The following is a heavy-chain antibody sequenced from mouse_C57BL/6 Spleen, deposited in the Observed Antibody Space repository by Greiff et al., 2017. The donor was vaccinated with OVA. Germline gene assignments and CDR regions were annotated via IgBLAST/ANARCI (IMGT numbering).Heavy chain of an antibody. D-gene: IGHD1-1*01. CDR2: ICPGNGDT. Sequence: VKLMESGAELVKPGASVKISCKASGYAFSSYWMNWVKQRPGKGLEWIGQICPGNGDTNYNGKFKGKATLTADKSSSTAYMQLSSLTSEDSAVYFCATDYYGYSMDYWGQGTSVTVSS. J-gene: IGHJ4*01. V-gene: IGHV1-80*01. CDR1: GYAFSSYW. CDR3: ATDYYGYSMDY.